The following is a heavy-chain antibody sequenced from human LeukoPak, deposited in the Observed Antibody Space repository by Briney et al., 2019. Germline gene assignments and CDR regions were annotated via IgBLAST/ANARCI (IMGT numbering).Heavy chain of an antibody. Sequence: ASVKVSCKASGYTFTSYGISWVRQAPGQGLEWMGWIGAYNGNTNYAQKLQGRVTMTTDTSTSTAYMELRSLRSDDTAVYYCARVIHAYYDILTGYYDYWGQGTLVTVSS. CDR2: IGAYNGNT. V-gene: IGHV1-18*01. J-gene: IGHJ4*02. CDR3: ARVIHAYYDILTGYYDY. D-gene: IGHD3-9*01. CDR1: GYTFTSYG.